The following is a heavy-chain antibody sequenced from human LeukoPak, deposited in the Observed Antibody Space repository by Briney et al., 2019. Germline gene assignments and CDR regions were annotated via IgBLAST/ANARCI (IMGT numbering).Heavy chain of an antibody. CDR3: ARGTTVVTPLTSYYYYGVDV. V-gene: IGHV1-8*01. J-gene: IGHJ6*02. D-gene: IGHD4-23*01. Sequence: ASVKVSCKASGYTFTSYDINWVRQATGQGLEWMGWMNPNSGNTGYAQKFQGRVTMTRNTSISTAYMELSSLRSEDTAVYYCARGTTVVTPLTSYYYYGVDVWGQGTTVTVSS. CDR1: GYTFTSYD. CDR2: MNPNSGNT.